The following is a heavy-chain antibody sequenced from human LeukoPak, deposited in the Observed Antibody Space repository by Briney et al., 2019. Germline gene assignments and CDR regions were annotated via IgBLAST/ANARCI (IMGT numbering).Heavy chain of an antibody. D-gene: IGHD3-22*01. Sequence: GGSLRLSCTVSGFTFGDHAMSWFRQAPGRGLEWVGYIRGKAYGGTTEYAASVKGRFTISRDDSESIAYLQMNSLKTEDTAVYYCTRDLPSSYYDSSGYSLWYFDYWGQGTLVTVSS. CDR3: TRDLPSSYYDSSGYSLWYFDY. V-gene: IGHV3-49*03. CDR1: GFTFGDHA. J-gene: IGHJ4*02. CDR2: IRGKAYGGTT.